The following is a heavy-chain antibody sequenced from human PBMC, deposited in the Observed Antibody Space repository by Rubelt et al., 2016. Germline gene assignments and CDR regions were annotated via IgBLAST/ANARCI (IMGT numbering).Heavy chain of an antibody. V-gene: IGHV4-39*02. J-gene: IGHJ4*02. CDR3: ARPSDYGDYIGY. Sequence: QVQLKESGPGLVKPSETLSLTCSVSGGSITDGTYYWTWIRQPPGKGLEWIGSMSYSGSGSYNPSLRTRVTISPDSSKNHFSLNMRSVTAAETAVYYCARPSDYGDYIGYWGRGTPVTVSS. CDR2: MSYSGSG. D-gene: IGHD4-17*01. CDR1: GGSITDGTYY.